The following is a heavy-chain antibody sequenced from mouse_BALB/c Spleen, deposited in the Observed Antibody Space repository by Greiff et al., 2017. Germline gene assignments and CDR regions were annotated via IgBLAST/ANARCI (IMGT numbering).Heavy chain of an antibody. Sequence: VQLQQSGAELVRPGALVKLSCKASGFNIKDYYMHWVKQRPEQGLEWIGWIDPENGNTIYDPKFQGKASITADTSSNTAYLQLSSLTSEDTAVYYCARYYYGSSYDFDYWGQGTTRTVAS. CDR2: IDPENGNT. V-gene: IGHV14-1*02. J-gene: IGHJ2*01. CDR3: ARYYYGSSYDFDY. CDR1: GFNIKDYY. D-gene: IGHD1-1*01.